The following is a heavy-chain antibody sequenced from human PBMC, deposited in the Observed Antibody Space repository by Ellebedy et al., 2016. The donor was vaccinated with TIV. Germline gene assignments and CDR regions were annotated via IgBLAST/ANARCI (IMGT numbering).Heavy chain of an antibody. J-gene: IGHJ6*02. CDR3: ASRYCSGGSCYSSYYYYGMDV. D-gene: IGHD2-15*01. CDR2: ISSSSSTI. Sequence: GESLKISXAASGFSVSSNDMSWVRQAPGKGLEWVSYISSSSSTIYYADSVKGRFTISRDNAKNSLYLQMNSLRDEDTAVYYCASRYCSGGSCYSSYYYYGMDVWGQGTTVTVSS. CDR1: GFSVSSND. V-gene: IGHV3-48*02.